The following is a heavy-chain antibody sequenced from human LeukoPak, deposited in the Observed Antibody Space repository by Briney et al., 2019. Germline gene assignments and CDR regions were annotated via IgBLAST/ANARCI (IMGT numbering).Heavy chain of an antibody. V-gene: IGHV4-4*07. Sequence: PSETLSLTCTVSGGSISIYYWNWIRQPAGKGLEWIGRIFTSGITNYNPSLKSRVTISVDTSKNQFSLKLSSVTAADTAVYYCARGGNSSHASLGFDWGQGTLVTVSS. CDR2: IFTSGIT. D-gene: IGHD6-13*01. J-gene: IGHJ4*02. CDR1: GGSISIYY. CDR3: ARGGNSSHASLGFD.